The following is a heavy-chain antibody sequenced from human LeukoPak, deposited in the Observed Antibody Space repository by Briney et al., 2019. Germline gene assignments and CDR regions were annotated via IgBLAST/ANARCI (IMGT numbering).Heavy chain of an antibody. Sequence: GGSLTLSCAASGFSFSSYAMSWLRQAPGKGLEWVSGISGSDGSTYYADSVKGRFTLSRDNSKNTLYLQMNSLRAEDVAVYYCAKDGGQGADYWGQGTLVSVSS. V-gene: IGHV3-23*01. CDR2: ISGSDGST. D-gene: IGHD3-16*01. CDR1: GFSFSSYA. J-gene: IGHJ4*02. CDR3: AKDGGQGADY.